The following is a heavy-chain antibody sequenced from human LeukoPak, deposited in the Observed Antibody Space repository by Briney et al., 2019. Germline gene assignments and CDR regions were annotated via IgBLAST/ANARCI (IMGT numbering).Heavy chain of an antibody. J-gene: IGHJ4*02. CDR3: ARTDILTGYYFDY. Sequence: SETLSLTCTVSGASMSNSFWSWIRQPAGKGLEWIGRIYSSGRTNYNPSLKSRVTISVDTSKNQFSLKLSSVTAADTAVYYCARTDILTGYYFDYWGQGTLVTVSS. D-gene: IGHD3-9*01. CDR1: GASMSNSF. V-gene: IGHV4-4*07. CDR2: IYSSGRT.